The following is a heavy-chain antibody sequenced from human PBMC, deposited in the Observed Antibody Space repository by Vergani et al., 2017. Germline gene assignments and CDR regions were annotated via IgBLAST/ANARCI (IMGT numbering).Heavy chain of an antibody. Sequence: EVHLLESGGGLVQSGGSLRLSCAASGFTFSSYWMSWVRQAPGKGLEWVANIKQDGSEKYYVDSVKGRFTISRDNAKNSLYLQMNSLRAEDTAVYYCARDSPNTAMVTGDYWGQGTLVTVSS. V-gene: IGHV3-7*01. CDR1: GFTFSSYW. CDR3: ARDSPNTAMVTGDY. D-gene: IGHD5-18*01. J-gene: IGHJ4*02. CDR2: IKQDGSEK.